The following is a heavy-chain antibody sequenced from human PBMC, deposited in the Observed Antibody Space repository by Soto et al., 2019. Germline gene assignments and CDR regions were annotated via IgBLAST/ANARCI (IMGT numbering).Heavy chain of an antibody. J-gene: IGHJ4*02. CDR2: INHSGST. CDR1: GGSFSGYY. CDR3: ARGGTRAGMTHSSGYFL. Sequence: QVQLQQWGAGLLKPSETLSLTCAVYGGSFSGYYWSWVRRPPGKGLEWIGEINHSGSTNYNPSLKSRVTISVYTSNNQFSLKLTSVTAADTAVYYCARGGTRAGMTHSSGYFLWGQGTLVTVSS. V-gene: IGHV4-34*01. D-gene: IGHD6-19*01.